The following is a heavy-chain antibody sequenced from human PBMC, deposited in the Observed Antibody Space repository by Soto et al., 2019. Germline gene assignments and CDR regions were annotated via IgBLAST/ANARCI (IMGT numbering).Heavy chain of an antibody. Sequence: QVQLVQSGAEVKKPGSSVKVSRKASGGSLSNYGISWVRQAPGQGLEWMGAIIPVFGTPNYAQKFQDRVTITADESTTTVYMEVRSLTSEDTAVYYCARGDATKIAVTTYYAMDVWGLGTTVTVSS. CDR1: GGSLSNYG. CDR3: ARGDATKIAVTTYYAMDV. J-gene: IGHJ6*02. CDR2: IIPVFGTP. V-gene: IGHV1-69*12. D-gene: IGHD4-17*01.